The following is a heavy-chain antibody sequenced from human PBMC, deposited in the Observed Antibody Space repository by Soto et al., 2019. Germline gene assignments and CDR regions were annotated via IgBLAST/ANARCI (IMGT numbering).Heavy chain of an antibody. CDR1: GFTFISSF. V-gene: IGHV3-7*03. CDR2: INHDGGVT. Sequence: GGSLRLSCVAPGFTFISSFMGWIRQAPGKGLEWVANINHDGGVTYYLDSLEGRFTISRDNTKDSPYLQMNSLSGEDTAIYYYPGYFGPSCCYCLYKWGQ. CDR3: PGYFGPSCCYCLYK. D-gene: IGHD2-15*01. J-gene: IGHJ1*01.